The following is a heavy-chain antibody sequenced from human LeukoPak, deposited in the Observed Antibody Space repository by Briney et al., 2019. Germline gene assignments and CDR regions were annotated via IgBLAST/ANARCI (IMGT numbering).Heavy chain of an antibody. CDR1: GFTFSSYA. V-gene: IGHV3-23*01. CDR2: ISGSGGST. J-gene: IGHJ4*02. D-gene: IGHD2-21*01. Sequence: GGSLRLSCAASGFTFSSYAMSWVRQAPGKGLEWVSAISGSGGSTYYADSVKGRFTISRDKSKNTLYLQMNSLRAEDSAGYYCAKALPADIVVVIAIPFDYWGQGTLVTVSS. CDR3: AKALPADIVVVIAIPFDY.